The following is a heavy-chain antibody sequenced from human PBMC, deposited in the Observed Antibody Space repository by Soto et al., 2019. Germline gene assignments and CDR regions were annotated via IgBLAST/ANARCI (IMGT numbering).Heavy chain of an antibody. D-gene: IGHD1-1*01. V-gene: IGHV3-30-3*01. Sequence: GGSLRLSCAASGFTFSYHALNWVRQAPGKGLEGGAVISYDGDNKYIAESVKGRFTISRDNSKNTVSLQMNSLRAEDTAMYFCARGTTTSAFSAMDVWGQGTTVTVSS. CDR3: ARGTTTSAFSAMDV. CDR2: ISYDGDNK. J-gene: IGHJ6*02. CDR1: GFTFSYHA.